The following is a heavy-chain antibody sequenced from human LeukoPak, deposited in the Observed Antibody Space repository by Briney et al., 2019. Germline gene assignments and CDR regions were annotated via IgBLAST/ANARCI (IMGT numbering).Heavy chain of an antibody. J-gene: IGHJ4*02. CDR3: ANEEWYRFNY. V-gene: IGHV3-7*01. D-gene: IGHD3-3*01. CDR1: GFALSSHW. CDR2: VNRDGSET. Sequence: GGSLRLSCAASGFALSSHWMTWVRQVPGRGPEWVANVNRDGSETYYLDSVKGRFTISKDNAKNSLYLQMNSLRAEDTAVYYCANEEWYRFNYWGQGILVTVSS.